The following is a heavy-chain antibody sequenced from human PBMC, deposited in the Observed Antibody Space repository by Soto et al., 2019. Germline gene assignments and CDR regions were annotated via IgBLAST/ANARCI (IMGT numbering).Heavy chain of an antibody. CDR2: IIHIFGTA. D-gene: IGHD3-10*01. V-gene: IGHV1-69*12. CDR3: ARDDVLLWFGELLNATYYYYGMDV. Sequence: QVQLVQSGAEVKKPGSSVKVSCKASGGTFSSYAISWVRQAPEQGLEWMGGIIHIFGTANYAQKFQGRVTVTADASTSTAYMELSSLRSEDTAVYYCARDDVLLWFGELLNATYYYYGMDVWVQGTTVTVSS. CDR1: GGTFSSYA. J-gene: IGHJ6*02.